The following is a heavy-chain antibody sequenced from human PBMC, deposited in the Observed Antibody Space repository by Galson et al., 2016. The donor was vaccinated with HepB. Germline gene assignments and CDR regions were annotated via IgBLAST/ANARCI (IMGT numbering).Heavy chain of an antibody. CDR3: ARVNPQIRYSASEYYYGMDV. CDR2: TYYSSRWNN. Sequence: CAISGDSVSRNGVAWNWIRQSPSRGLEWLGRTYYSSRWNNDYSASVKSRITINLDTPNNLFSLKVTSVTAADTAVYFCARVNPQIRYSASEYYYGMDVWGQGTTVTVSS. J-gene: IGHJ6*02. CDR1: GDSVSRNGVA. D-gene: IGHD3-9*01. V-gene: IGHV6-1*01.